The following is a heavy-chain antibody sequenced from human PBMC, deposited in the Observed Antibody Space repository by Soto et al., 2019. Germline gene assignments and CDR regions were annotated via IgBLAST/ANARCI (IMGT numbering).Heavy chain of an antibody. V-gene: IGHV3-23*01. Sequence: GGSLRLSCVASGFTFSTYAMTWVRQAPGKGLEWVSAISGSGGSTYYADSVKGRFTISRDNSKNTLYLQMNSLRAEDTAVYYCAKSLGYSYGPLDYWGQGTLVTVS. CDR2: ISGSGGST. J-gene: IGHJ4*02. D-gene: IGHD5-18*01. CDR1: GFTFSTYA. CDR3: AKSLGYSYGPLDY.